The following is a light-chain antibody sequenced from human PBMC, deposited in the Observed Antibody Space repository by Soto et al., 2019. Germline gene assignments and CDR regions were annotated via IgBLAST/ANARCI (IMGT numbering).Light chain of an antibody. Sequence: DIQLTQSPSTLSASVGDGVTITCRASQGVGSHLVWHQQKPGKAPKLLICEVASLQSGVPSRFSGSGSGTDFTLTISSLQTDDFATYYCQQYNSYSSWTFGQGTKVDIK. CDR3: QQYNSYSSWT. V-gene: IGKV1-5*01. J-gene: IGKJ1*01. CDR2: EVA. CDR1: QGVGSH.